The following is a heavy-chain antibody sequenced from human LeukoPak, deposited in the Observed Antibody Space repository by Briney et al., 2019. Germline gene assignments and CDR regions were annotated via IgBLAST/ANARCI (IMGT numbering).Heavy chain of an antibody. Sequence: SETLSLTCTVSGYSISSGYYWGWIRQPPGKGLEWIGSIYHSGSTYYNPSLKSRVTISVDTSKNQFSLELSSVTAADTAVYYCARAIEVGAMTPFDYWGQGTLVTVSS. CDR2: IYHSGST. D-gene: IGHD1-26*01. CDR1: GYSISSGYY. V-gene: IGHV4-38-2*02. J-gene: IGHJ4*02. CDR3: ARAIEVGAMTPFDY.